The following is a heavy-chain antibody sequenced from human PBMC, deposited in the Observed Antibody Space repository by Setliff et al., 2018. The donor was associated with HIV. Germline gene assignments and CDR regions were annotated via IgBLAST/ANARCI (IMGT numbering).Heavy chain of an antibody. Sequence: NPSETLSLTCTVSGASISSHYWNWIRQAPGKGLEWIGTMYFRGNARNSPSLKSRVTISVDTSKNQLSLNLTSVTAADSAVYYCARVETTVRGATYAMDVWGQGTMVTVSS. J-gene: IGHJ6*02. CDR3: ARVETTVRGATYAMDV. D-gene: IGHD3-10*01. CDR2: MYFRGNA. V-gene: IGHV4-59*11. CDR1: GASISSHY.